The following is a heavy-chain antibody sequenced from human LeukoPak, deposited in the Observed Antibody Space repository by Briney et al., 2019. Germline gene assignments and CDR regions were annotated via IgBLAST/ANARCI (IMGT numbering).Heavy chain of an antibody. Sequence: SETLSLTCTVSGGSISSSSYYWGWLRQPPGKGLEWIGSIYYSGSTYYNPSLKSRVTISVDTSKNQFSLKLTSVTPADTAIYYCAREANSGWFDPWGQGTLVTVSS. CDR3: AREANSGWFDP. CDR2: IYYSGST. J-gene: IGHJ5*02. D-gene: IGHD3-10*01. CDR1: GGSISSSSYY. V-gene: IGHV4-39*07.